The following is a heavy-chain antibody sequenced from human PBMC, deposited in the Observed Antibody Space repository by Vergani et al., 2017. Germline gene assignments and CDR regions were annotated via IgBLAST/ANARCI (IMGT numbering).Heavy chain of an antibody. J-gene: IGHJ3*02. Sequence: QVQLQESGPGLVKPSQTLSLTCTVSGGSISSGGYYWSWIRQHPGKGLEWLGYIYYSGSTYYHPSLKSRVTISVDTSKNQFSLKLSSVTAADTAVYYCAREDYGDSFDAFDIWGQGTMVTVSS. CDR1: GGSISSGGYY. CDR2: IYYSGST. V-gene: IGHV4-31*03. CDR3: AREDYGDSFDAFDI. D-gene: IGHD4-17*01.